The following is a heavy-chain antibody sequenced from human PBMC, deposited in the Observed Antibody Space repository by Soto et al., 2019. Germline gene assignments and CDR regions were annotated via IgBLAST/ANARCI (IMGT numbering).Heavy chain of an antibody. CDR2: VNPNSGHT. J-gene: IGHJ5*02. Sequence: QVQLVQSGAEVKKPGASVKVSCKASGYTFTSHDINWMRQTTGQGLEWMGWVNPNSGHTNYAQNFQGRVTMTRDTSINTAYMELTNLRSEDTAIYYCASDMSTTWGQGTLVTVSS. D-gene: IGHD2-2*01. CDR3: ASDMSTT. CDR1: GYTFTSHD. V-gene: IGHV1-8*01.